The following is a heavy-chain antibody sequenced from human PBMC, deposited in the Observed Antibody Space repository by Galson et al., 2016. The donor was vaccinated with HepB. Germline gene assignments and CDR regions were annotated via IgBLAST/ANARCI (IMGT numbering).Heavy chain of an antibody. V-gene: IGHV4-39*01. D-gene: IGHD4-11*01. CDR2: VYRGKT. CDR3: ARAGLLTKASFDC. Sequence: ETLSLTCTVSDGSIRSSSFSWGWIRQPPGKGLEWIGTVYRGKTYYNPSLEGRVTISAGMTTDLLSLKLTSLTAADTAIYYCARAGLLTKASFDCWGQGTLVAVSS. CDR1: DGSIRSSSFS. J-gene: IGHJ4*02.